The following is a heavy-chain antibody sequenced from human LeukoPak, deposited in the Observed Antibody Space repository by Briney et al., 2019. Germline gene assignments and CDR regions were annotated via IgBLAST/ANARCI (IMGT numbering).Heavy chain of an antibody. D-gene: IGHD6-6*01. CDR1: GFTFSSYW. CDR2: IKQDGSEK. Sequence: GGSLRLSCAASGFTFSSYWMGWVRQAPGKGLEWVANIKQDGSEKYYVDSVKGRFTISRDNAKNSLYLQMNSLRAEDTAVYYCARGLGYEYSSSSPPGYWGQGTLVTVSS. CDR3: ARGLGYEYSSSSPPGY. V-gene: IGHV3-7*01. J-gene: IGHJ4*02.